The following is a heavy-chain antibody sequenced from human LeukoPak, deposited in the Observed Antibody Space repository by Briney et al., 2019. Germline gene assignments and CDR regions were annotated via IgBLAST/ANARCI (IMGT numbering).Heavy chain of an antibody. V-gene: IGHV1-69*04. J-gene: IGHJ6*02. CDR1: GGTFSSYA. CDR2: IIPILGIA. CDR3: ATTDYGGNYELYGMDV. D-gene: IGHD4-23*01. Sequence: ASVKVSCKASGGTFSSYAISWVRQAPGQGLEWMGRIIPILGIANYAQKFQGRVTITADKSTSTAYMELSSLRSEDTAVYYCATTDYGGNYELYGMDVWGQGTTVTVSS.